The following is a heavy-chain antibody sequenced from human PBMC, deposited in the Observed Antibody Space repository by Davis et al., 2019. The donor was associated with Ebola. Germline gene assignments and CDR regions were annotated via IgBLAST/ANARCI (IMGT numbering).Heavy chain of an antibody. V-gene: IGHV4-34*01. Sequence: MPGGSLRLSCAVYGGSFSGYYWSWIRQPPGKGLEWIGEINHSGSTNYNPSLKSQVTISVDTSKNQFSLKLSSVTAADTAVYYCARVTIFGFGMDVWGQGTTVTVSS. D-gene: IGHD3-3*01. CDR3: ARVTIFGFGMDV. J-gene: IGHJ6*02. CDR1: GGSFSGYY. CDR2: INHSGST.